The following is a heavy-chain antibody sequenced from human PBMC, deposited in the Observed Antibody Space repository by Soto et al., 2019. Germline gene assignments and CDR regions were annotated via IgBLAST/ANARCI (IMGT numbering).Heavy chain of an antibody. CDR3: AREGNYGYHYFDY. V-gene: IGHV3-15*07. D-gene: IGHD5-18*01. J-gene: IGHJ4*02. Sequence: GGSLRLSCAASGFTFSNAWMNWVRQAPGKGLEWVGRIKSKTDGGTTDYAAPVKGRFTISRDNSKNTLYLQMSSLRAEDTAVYYGAREGNYGYHYFDYWGLGTLVTVSS. CDR1: GFTFSNAW. CDR2: IKSKTDGGTT.